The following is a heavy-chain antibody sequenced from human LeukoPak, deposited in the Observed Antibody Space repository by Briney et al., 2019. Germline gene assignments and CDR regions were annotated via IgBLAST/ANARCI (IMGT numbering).Heavy chain of an antibody. CDR2: IYSGGST. J-gene: IGHJ4*02. Sequence: PGGSLRLSCAASGFTVSSNYMSWVRPAPGKGLEWVSVIYSGGSTYYADSVKGRFTISRDNSKNTLYLQMNSLRAEDTAVYYCARTEEDDYGDLFFDYWGQGTLVTVSS. CDR1: GFTVSSNY. D-gene: IGHD4-17*01. V-gene: IGHV3-66*01. CDR3: ARTEEDDYGDLFFDY.